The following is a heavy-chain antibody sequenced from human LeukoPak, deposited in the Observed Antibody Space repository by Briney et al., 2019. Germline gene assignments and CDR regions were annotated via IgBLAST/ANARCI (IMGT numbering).Heavy chain of an antibody. CDR2: INHSGST. CDR1: GGSFSGYY. V-gene: IGHV4-34*01. Sequence: PSETLSLTCAVYGGSFSGYYWSWIRQPPGKGLEWIGEINHSGSTNYNPSLKSRVTILVDTSKNQFSLKLSSVTAADTAVYYCARGNKAIVLMVYANGMDVWGQGTTVTVSS. J-gene: IGHJ6*02. CDR3: ARGNKAIVLMVYANGMDV. D-gene: IGHD2-8*01.